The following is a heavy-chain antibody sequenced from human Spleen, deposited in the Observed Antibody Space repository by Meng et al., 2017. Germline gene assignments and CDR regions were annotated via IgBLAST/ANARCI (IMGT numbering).Heavy chain of an antibody. CDR2: ISYSGST. V-gene: IGHV4-61*01. CDR1: SGSVRRISYY. J-gene: IGHJ4*02. Sequence: PGLVGPPRTLSLPCTVCSGSVRRISYYWSWIRQPPGRGLEWIGDISYSGSTRYNSSLMSRVTISVDTSKNQFSLKLSSVTAADTAVYYCASQEESGWYAYPGYWGQGTLVTVSS. CDR3: ASQEESGWYAYPGY. D-gene: IGHD6-19*01.